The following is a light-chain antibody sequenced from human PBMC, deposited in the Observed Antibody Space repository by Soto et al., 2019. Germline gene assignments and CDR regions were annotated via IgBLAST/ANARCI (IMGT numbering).Light chain of an antibody. CDR1: SSDVGSYNR. Sequence: SVLTQPPSVSGSPGESVAISCTGTSSDVGSYNRVSWYQQPPGAAPKLMIYDVSDRPSGVPDRFSGSKSGNTASLTTSGLQAEDEADYYCSSYTSSSTYVFGTGTKVTVL. V-gene: IGLV2-18*03. J-gene: IGLJ1*01. CDR3: SSYTSSSTYV. CDR2: DVS.